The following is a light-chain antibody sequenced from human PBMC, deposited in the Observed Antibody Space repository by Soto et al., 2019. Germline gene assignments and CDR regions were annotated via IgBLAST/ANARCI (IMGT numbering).Light chain of an antibody. V-gene: IGKV3-15*01. CDR3: QQYNNWPPLYT. J-gene: IGKJ2*01. CDR2: GAS. Sequence: EIVMTQSPATLSVSPGEKATLSCRASQSVSSNLAWYQQKPGQAPRLLIYGASTRATGIPASFSGSGSETEFTLTISSLQSEDFAVYYCQQYNNWPPLYTFGQGTKLEIK. CDR1: QSVSSN.